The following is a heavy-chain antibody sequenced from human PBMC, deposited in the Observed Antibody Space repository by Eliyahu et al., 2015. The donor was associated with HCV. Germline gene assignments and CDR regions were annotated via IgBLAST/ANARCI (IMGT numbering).Heavy chain of an antibody. CDR3: ARVVVAAPVMRAFDI. J-gene: IGHJ3*02. D-gene: IGHD2-15*01. CDR2: INPNSGGT. Sequence: QVQLVQSGAEVKKPGASVXVXCXASGYXFTGYYMHWVRQAPGQGLEWMGWINPNSGGTNYAQKFQGRVTMTRDTSISTAYMELSRLRSDDTAVYYCARVVVAAPVMRAFDIWGQGTMVTVSP. CDR1: GYXFTGYY. V-gene: IGHV1-2*02.